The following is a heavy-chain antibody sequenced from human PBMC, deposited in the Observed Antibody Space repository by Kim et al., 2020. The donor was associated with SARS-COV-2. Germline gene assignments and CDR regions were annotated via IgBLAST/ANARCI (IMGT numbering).Heavy chain of an antibody. J-gene: IGHJ3*02. CDR1: GFTFSSYA. CDR2: ISYDGSNK. V-gene: IGHV3-30*04. CDR3: ARDASYGDYDAFDI. Sequence: GGSLRLSCAASGFTFSSYAMHWVRQAPGKGLEWVAVISYDGSNKYYADSVKGRFTISRDNSKNTLYLQMNSLRAEDTAVYYCARDASYGDYDAFDIWGQGTMVTVSS. D-gene: IGHD4-17*01.